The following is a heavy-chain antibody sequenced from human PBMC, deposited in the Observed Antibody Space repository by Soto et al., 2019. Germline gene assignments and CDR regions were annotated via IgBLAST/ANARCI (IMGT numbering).Heavy chain of an antibody. CDR1: GFTFSSYA. J-gene: IGHJ4*02. D-gene: IGHD6-19*01. Sequence: GGSLRLSCAASGFTFSSYAMHWVRQAPGKGLEWVAVISYDGSNKYYADSVKGRFTISRDNSKNTLYLQMNSLRAEDTAVYYCAREGSAVAGEFRYWGQGTLVTVSS. CDR2: ISYDGSNK. CDR3: AREGSAVAGEFRY. V-gene: IGHV3-30-3*01.